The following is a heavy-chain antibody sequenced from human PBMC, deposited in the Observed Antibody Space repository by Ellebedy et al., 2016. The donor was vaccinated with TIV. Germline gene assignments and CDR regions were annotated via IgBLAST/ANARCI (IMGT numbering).Heavy chain of an antibody. CDR2: MSSDGTYS. CDR3: VTDAKHLSVSGHFRV. V-gene: IGHV3-30*03. D-gene: IGHD2-8*01. CDR1: ISSFRNFA. Sequence: GESLKISXAASISSFRNFAIYWVRQSPGKGLEWLCLMSSDGTYSLYRDSVKGRFTISRDESNGTIFLKMTSLTVGDTGTYYCVTDAKHLSVSGHFRVWGRGAPVIVSS. J-gene: IGHJ1*01.